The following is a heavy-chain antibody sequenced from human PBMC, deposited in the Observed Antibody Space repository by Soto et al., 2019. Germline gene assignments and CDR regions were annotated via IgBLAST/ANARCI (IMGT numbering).Heavy chain of an antibody. Sequence: QVQLQESGPGLVKPSETLSLTCTVSGGSINGFFWSWIRQPPGRGLEWIGYIYYSGSTNYNPSLESRVTISVGPSKTHLSLNRRSVNTADTAVYYCARLGGVAARTFDYWGPGPLVAVSS. D-gene: IGHD6-6*01. V-gene: IGHV4-59*01. CDR2: IYYSGST. CDR1: GGSINGFF. CDR3: ARLGGVAARTFDY. J-gene: IGHJ4*02.